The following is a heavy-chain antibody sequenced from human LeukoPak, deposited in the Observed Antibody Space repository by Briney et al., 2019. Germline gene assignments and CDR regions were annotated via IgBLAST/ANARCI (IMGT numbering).Heavy chain of an antibody. J-gene: IGHJ4*02. CDR2: ISGSGGST. CDR3: TTDYQYSSGWYGYY. V-gene: IGHV3-23*01. Sequence: RGSLRLSCAASGFTFSSYAMSWVRQAPGKGLEWVSAISGSGGSTYYADSVKGRFTISRDNSKNTLYLQMNSLKTEDTAVYYCTTDYQYSSGWYGYYWGQGTLVTVSS. D-gene: IGHD6-19*01. CDR1: GFTFSSYA.